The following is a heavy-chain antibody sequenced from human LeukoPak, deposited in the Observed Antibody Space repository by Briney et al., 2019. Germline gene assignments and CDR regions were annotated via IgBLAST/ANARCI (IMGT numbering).Heavy chain of an antibody. J-gene: IGHJ4*02. D-gene: IGHD2-2*02. V-gene: IGHV4-34*01. Sequence: YWSWIRQPPGKGLEWIGEINHSGSTNHNPSLKSRVTISVDTSKNQFSLKLSSVTAADTAVYYCAREGPPRYLAPAPFDYWGQGTLVTVSS. CDR1: Y. CDR3: AREGPPRYLAPAPFDY. CDR2: INHSGST.